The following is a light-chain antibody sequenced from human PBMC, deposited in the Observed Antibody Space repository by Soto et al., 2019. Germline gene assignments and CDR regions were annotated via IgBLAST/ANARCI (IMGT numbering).Light chain of an antibody. J-gene: IGLJ1*01. V-gene: IGLV2-14*01. CDR2: EVS. Sequence: QSVLTQPASVSGSPGQSITISCTGTSSDVGGYNYVSWYQQHPGKAPKLMIYEVSDRPSGVSNRFSGSKSGNTASLTISGLQAEDEADYSCSSYTITRTYVYGTGTKVTV. CDR1: SSDVGGYNY. CDR3: SSYTITRTYV.